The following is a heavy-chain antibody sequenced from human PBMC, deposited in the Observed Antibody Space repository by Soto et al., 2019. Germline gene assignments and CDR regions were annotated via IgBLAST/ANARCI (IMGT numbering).Heavy chain of an antibody. V-gene: IGHV4-4*07. J-gene: IGHJ5*02. Sequence: SETLSLACPVSGSSISGFYWSWIRQSAGKGLEWIGRIYATGTTDYNPSLKSRVMMSVDTSKKQFSLKLRSLTAADTPFFYWVKDGTMTLRTSFNPGAQGT. CDR2: IYATGTT. CDR3: VKDGTMTLRTSFNP. CDR1: GSSISGFY. D-gene: IGHD1-1*01.